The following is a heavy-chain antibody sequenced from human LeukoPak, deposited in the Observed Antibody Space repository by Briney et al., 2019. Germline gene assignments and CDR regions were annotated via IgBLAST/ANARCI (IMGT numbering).Heavy chain of an antibody. CDR3: ARAIPYYYDSSGYTPDSAAFDI. D-gene: IGHD3-22*01. Sequence: PSGTLSLTCAVSGGSISSGGYSWSWIRQPPGKGLEWIGYIYHSGSTYYNPSLKSRVTISVDRSKNQFSLKLSSVTAADTAVYYCARAIPYYYDSSGYTPDSAAFDIWGQGTMVTVSS. CDR2: IYHSGST. CDR1: GGSISSGGYS. J-gene: IGHJ3*02. V-gene: IGHV4-30-2*01.